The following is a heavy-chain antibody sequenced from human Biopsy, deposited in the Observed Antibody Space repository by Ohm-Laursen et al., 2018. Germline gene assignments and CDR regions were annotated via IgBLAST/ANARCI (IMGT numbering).Heavy chain of an antibody. CDR2: MYYSGST. D-gene: IGHD3-9*01. Sequence: TLSLTWAASGDSISSGGYYWGWIRQHPGKGLEWIGHMYYSGSTYYNPSLKSRITISVDTSKNQFSLKLSSVTAADTAVYYCAGLVTGFIDPWGQGTLVTVSS. J-gene: IGHJ5*02. CDR3: AGLVTGFIDP. CDR1: GDSISSGGYY. V-gene: IGHV4-31*11.